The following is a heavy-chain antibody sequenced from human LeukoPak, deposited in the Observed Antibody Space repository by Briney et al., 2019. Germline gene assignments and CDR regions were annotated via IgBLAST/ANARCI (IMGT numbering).Heavy chain of an antibody. CDR2: INSDGSTR. CDR3: AAMAWG. V-gene: IGHV3-74*01. Sequence: GGSLRLSCAASGFTFSNSWMHCVRQAPGKGLVWVSRINSDGSTRDYADSVRGRFTISRDNAKNTVYLQMNSLRAEDTAVYYCAAMAWGWGQGTLVTVSS. J-gene: IGHJ4*02. D-gene: IGHD1-26*01. CDR1: GFTFSNSW.